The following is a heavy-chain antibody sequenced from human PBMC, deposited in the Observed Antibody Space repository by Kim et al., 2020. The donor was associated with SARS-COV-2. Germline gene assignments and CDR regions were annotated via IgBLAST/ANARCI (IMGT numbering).Heavy chain of an antibody. D-gene: IGHD1-1*01. Sequence: ASVKVSCKASGYTFTDYFLHWVRQAPGQGLEWMGRINSNSGGANFAQKFQGMVNMISDTSISIAYMELTRLRYDDTAVDYCVRYSVIGVSTIKTRFDSWG. CDR2: INSNSGGA. V-gene: IGHV1-2*06. CDR1: GYTFTDYF. CDR3: VRYSVIGVSTIKTRFDS. J-gene: IGHJ4*01.